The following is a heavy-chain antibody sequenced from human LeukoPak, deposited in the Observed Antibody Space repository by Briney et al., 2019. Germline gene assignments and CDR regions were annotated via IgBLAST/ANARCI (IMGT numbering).Heavy chain of an antibody. Sequence: SETLSLTCTVSGGSISSYYWSCIRQPAGKGLEWIGRIYTSGSTNYNPSLKSRVTMSVDTSKNQFSLKLSSVTAADTAVYYCAREDIVVVPAAKRRAFDIWGQGTMLTVSS. V-gene: IGHV4-4*07. CDR1: GGSISSYY. D-gene: IGHD2-2*01. J-gene: IGHJ3*02. CDR3: AREDIVVVPAAKRRAFDI. CDR2: IYTSGST.